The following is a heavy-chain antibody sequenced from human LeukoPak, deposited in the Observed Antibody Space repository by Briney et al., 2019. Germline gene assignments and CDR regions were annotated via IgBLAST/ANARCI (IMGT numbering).Heavy chain of an antibody. CDR2: IYWDDDK. J-gene: IGHJ5*02. Sequence: ESGPTLVKPTQTLTLTCTFSGFSLSTSGVGVGWIRQPPGKALEWLALIYWDDDKRYSPSLKSRLTITKDTFKNQVVLTMTNMDPVDTATYYCAHDAAYSSGWYNWFDPWGQGTLVTVSS. CDR3: AHDAAYSSGWYNWFDP. CDR1: GFSLSTSGVG. V-gene: IGHV2-5*02. D-gene: IGHD6-19*01.